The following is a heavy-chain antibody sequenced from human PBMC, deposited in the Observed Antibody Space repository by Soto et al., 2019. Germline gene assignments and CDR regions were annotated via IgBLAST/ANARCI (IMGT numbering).Heavy chain of an antibody. J-gene: IGHJ4*02. CDR2: FVPLFGST. CDR1: GGTFSGYA. V-gene: IGHV1-69*01. CDR3: ASLSLGTSSPPYFDN. Sequence: QVQLVQSGAEVQKPGSSVKVSCQASGGTFSGYALTWVRQAPGQGLEWMGEFVPLFGSTNYAQKFAGRITIIADESTSTGYMELSTLRSEDTAVCYCASLSLGTSSPPYFDNWGQGTLVTVSS.